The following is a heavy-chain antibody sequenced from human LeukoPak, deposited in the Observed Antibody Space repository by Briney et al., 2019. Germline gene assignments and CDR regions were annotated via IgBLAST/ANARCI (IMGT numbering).Heavy chain of an antibody. D-gene: IGHD7-27*01. CDR1: GFTFSSYA. CDR2: ISYDGSNK. Sequence: PGRSLRLSCAASGFTFSSYAMHWVRQTPGKGLEWVAVISYDGSNKYYADSVKGRFTISRDNSKNTLYLQMNSLRAEDTAVYYCAIDPNWGVDYWGQGVLVTVSS. CDR3: AIDPNWGVDY. V-gene: IGHV3-30-3*01. J-gene: IGHJ4*02.